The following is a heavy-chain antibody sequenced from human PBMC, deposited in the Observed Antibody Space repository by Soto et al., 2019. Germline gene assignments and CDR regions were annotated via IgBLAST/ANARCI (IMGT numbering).Heavy chain of an antibody. V-gene: IGHV3-30*03. CDR1: GFTFSSYG. Sequence: GGSLRLSCAASGFTFSSYGMHWVRQAPGKGLEWVAVISYDGSNKYYADSVKGRFTISRDNSKNTLYLQMNSLRAEDTAVYYCAWKDTAMAGYGMDVWGQGTTVTVSS. CDR2: ISYDGSNK. CDR3: AWKDTAMAGYGMDV. J-gene: IGHJ6*02. D-gene: IGHD5-18*01.